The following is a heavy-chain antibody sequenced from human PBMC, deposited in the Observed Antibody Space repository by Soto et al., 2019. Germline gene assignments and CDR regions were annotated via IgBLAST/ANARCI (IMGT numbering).Heavy chain of an antibody. CDR3: ATDHTVVPAASGAFDI. Sequence: GASVKVSCKASGYTFTSYYMHWVRQAPGQGIEWMGIFNPSGGRTSYAQKFQGRVTMTRDTSTNTAYMELSSLRSEDTAVYYCATDHTVVPAASGAFDIWGQGTMVTVSS. CDR1: GYTFTSYY. D-gene: IGHD2-2*01. V-gene: IGHV1-46*01. J-gene: IGHJ3*02. CDR2: FNPSGGRT.